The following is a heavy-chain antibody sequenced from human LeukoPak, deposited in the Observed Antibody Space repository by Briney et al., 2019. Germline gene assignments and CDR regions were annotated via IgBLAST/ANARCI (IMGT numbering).Heavy chain of an antibody. D-gene: IGHD1-26*01. CDR1: GYIFGHNG. Sequence: ASVKVSCKTSGYIFGHNGISWVRQAPGQGPEWMGWISAYYGDTKYAQKFQGRVTMTRDTSTSTVYMELRSLRSDDTAVYYCASSIVGATPVDYWGQGTLVTVSS. CDR3: ASSIVGATPVDY. J-gene: IGHJ4*02. CDR2: ISAYYGDT. V-gene: IGHV1-18*01.